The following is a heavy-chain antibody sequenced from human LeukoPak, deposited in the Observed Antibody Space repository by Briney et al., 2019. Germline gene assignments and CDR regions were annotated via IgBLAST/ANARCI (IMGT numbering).Heavy chain of an antibody. CDR1: GFTFSSYA. V-gene: IGHV3-23*01. Sequence: GGSLRLSCAASGFTFSSYAMSWVRQAPGKGLEWVSAISGSGGSTFHADSVKGRFTISRDNSKNTLYLQMNSLRAEDTAVYYCAKGTIAVAGPAGYWGQGTLVTVSS. J-gene: IGHJ4*02. CDR2: ISGSGGST. D-gene: IGHD6-19*01. CDR3: AKGTIAVAGPAGY.